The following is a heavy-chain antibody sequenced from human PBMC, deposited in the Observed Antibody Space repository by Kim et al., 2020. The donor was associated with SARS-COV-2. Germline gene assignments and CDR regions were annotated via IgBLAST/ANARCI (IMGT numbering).Heavy chain of an antibody. CDR3: ARDSYSSGWDEYYYYGMDV. Sequence: GRFTISRDNAKNSLYRQMHSLRAEDTAVYYCARDSYSSGWDEYYYYGMDVWGQGTTVTVSS. D-gene: IGHD6-19*01. V-gene: IGHV3-11*06. J-gene: IGHJ6*02.